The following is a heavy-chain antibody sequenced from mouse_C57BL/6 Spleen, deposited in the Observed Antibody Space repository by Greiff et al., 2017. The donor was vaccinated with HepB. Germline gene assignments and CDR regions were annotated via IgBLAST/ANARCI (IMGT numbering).Heavy chain of an antibody. CDR3: ARGDYYGSSPFDY. CDR2: INPYNGGT. CDR1: GYTFTDYY. J-gene: IGHJ2*01. V-gene: IGHV1-19*01. D-gene: IGHD1-1*01. Sequence: EVQLQQSGPVLVKPGASVKMSCKASGYTFTDYYMNWVKQSHGKSLEWIGVINPYNGGTSYNQKFKGKATLTVDKSSSTAYMELNSLTSEDSAVYYCARGDYYGSSPFDYRGQGTTLTVSS.